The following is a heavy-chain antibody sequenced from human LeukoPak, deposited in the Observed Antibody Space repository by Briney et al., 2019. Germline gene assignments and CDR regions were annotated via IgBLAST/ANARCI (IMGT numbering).Heavy chain of an antibody. J-gene: IGHJ5*02. CDR3: AGEIAAAAGLHWFDP. D-gene: IGHD6-13*01. Sequence: SQTLSLTCTVSGGSISSGGYYWSWIRQHPGKGLEWIGYIYYSGSTYYNPSLKSRVTISVDTSKNQFSLKLSSVTAADTAVYYCAGEIAAAAGLHWFDPWGQGTLVTVSS. V-gene: IGHV4-31*03. CDR2: IYYSGST. CDR1: GGSISSGGYY.